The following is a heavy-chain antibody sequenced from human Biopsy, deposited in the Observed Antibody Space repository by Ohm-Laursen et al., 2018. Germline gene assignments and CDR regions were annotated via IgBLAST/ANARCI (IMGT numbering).Heavy chain of an antibody. CDR3: VHRQGVGFGEFQHNYYGLDV. Sequence: PTQTLTLTCTFSGFSLYNTGVGVGWIRQPPGKALEWLALIYWDETERYSPSLQSRLTITEDTSKNQVVLKMTNMEPEDTATYYCVHRQGVGFGEFQHNYYGLDVWGQGTTVTVSS. V-gene: IGHV2-5*02. J-gene: IGHJ6*02. CDR2: IYWDETE. D-gene: IGHD3-10*01. CDR1: GFSLYNTGVG.